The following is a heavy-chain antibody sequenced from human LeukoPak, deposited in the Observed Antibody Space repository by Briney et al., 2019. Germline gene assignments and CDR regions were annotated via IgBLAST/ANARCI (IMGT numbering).Heavy chain of an antibody. J-gene: IGHJ4*02. CDR3: ARSQYYLDS. CDR1: GFTFIDYY. V-gene: IGHV3-11*06. CDR2: ISSGSSDR. Sequence: GGSLRLSCAASGFTFIDYYMSWIRQVPGKGLEWVSYISSGSSDRNYADSVKGRFTISRDNAKNSMYLQMNSLRAEDTAVYFCARSQYYLDSWGQGTLVTVSS.